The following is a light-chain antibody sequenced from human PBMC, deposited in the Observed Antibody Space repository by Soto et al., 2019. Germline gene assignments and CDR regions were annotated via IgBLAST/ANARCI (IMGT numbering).Light chain of an antibody. J-gene: IGLJ2*01. V-gene: IGLV2-14*01. Sequence: QSALTQPASVSGSPGQSITISCTGTSSDVGGYNYVSWYQQHPGKAPKLMIYDVSNQPSGVSNRFSGSKSGNTASLTISGHHAEDEADYSCRSYPSSSTLVFGGGTKLTVL. CDR2: DVS. CDR3: RSYPSSSTLV. CDR1: SSDVGGYNY.